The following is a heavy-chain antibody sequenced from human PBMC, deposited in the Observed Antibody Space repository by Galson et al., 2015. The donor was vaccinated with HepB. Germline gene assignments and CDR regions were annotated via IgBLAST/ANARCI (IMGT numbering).Heavy chain of an antibody. CDR2: ISSSSSYI. CDR1: GFTFSSYS. CDR3: ARIQLLTGWDFDY. J-gene: IGHJ4*02. Sequence: SLRLSCAASGFTFSSYSMNWVRQAPGKGLEWVSSISSSSSYIYYADSVKGRFTISRDNAKNSLYLQMNSLRAEDTAVYYCARIQLLTGWDFDYWGQGTLVTVSS. V-gene: IGHV3-21*01. D-gene: IGHD2-2*01.